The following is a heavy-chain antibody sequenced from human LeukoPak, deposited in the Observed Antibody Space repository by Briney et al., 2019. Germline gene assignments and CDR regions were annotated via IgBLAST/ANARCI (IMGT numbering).Heavy chain of an antibody. V-gene: IGHV4-59*01. CDR3: ARGVYIAAAQYGY. J-gene: IGHJ4*02. CDR1: GGSISSYY. Sequence: SETLSLTCTVSGGSISSYYWSWIRQPPGKGLEWIGYIYYSGTTNYNPSLKSRVTISVDTSKNQFSLKLSSVTAADTAVYYSARGVYIAAAQYGYWGQGTLVTVSS. CDR2: IYYSGTT. D-gene: IGHD6-13*01.